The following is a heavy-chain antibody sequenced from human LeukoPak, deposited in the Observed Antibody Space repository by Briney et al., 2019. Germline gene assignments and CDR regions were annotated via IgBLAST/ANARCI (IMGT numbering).Heavy chain of an antibody. Sequence: GESLRLSCAASGFTFSNYAMTWVRQAPGKGLEWVSNISGRGTSINYAVSVKGRFSISRDNPKNTLYLQMNSLRDEDTAVYYCVRNDTSGVGLDYWGKGSLVTVSS. V-gene: IGHV3-23*01. D-gene: IGHD3-3*01. CDR1: GFTFSNYA. J-gene: IGHJ4*02. CDR3: VRNDTSGVGLDY. CDR2: ISGRGTSI.